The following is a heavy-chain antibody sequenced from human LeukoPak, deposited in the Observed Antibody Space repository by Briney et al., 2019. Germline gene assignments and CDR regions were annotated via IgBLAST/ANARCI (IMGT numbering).Heavy chain of an antibody. V-gene: IGHV3-74*01. Sequence: GGSLRLSCAASGFTFTTYGMHWVRQSPGKGLVWVSHISTDGSSTDYADSVKGRFTISRDNAKNTVYLQMNSLRAEDTAVYYCARDVYSGSVAYWGQGTLVTVSS. CDR1: GFTFTTYG. CDR3: ARDVYSGSVAY. CDR2: ISTDGSST. D-gene: IGHD6-6*01. J-gene: IGHJ4*02.